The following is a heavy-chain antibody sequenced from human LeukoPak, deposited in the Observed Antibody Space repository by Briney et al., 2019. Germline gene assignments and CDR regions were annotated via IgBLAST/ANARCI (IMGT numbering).Heavy chain of an antibody. V-gene: IGHV3-23*01. CDR3: AKDGYCSSTNCYPAPY. CDR2: ISGSGGGT. CDR1: GFTFSSYA. J-gene: IGHJ4*02. D-gene: IGHD2-2*01. Sequence: GGSLRLSCAASGFTFSSYAMSWVRQAPGKGLEWVSAISGSGGGTYYADSVKGRFTISRDNSKNTLYLQMNSLRAEDTVVYYCAKDGYCSSTNCYPAPYWGQGTLVTVSS.